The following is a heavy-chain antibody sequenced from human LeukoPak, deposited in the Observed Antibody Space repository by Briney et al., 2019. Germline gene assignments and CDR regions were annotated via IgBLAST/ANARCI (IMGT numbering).Heavy chain of an antibody. CDR1: GGSFSGYY. V-gene: IGHV4-34*01. Sequence: SETLSLTCAVYGGSFSGYYWSWIRQPPGKGLEWIGEINHSGSTNYNPSLKSRVTISVDTPKNQFSLKLSSVTAADTAVYYCAREGYGDYYFDYWGQGTLVTVSS. CDR2: INHSGST. D-gene: IGHD4-17*01. CDR3: AREGYGDYYFDY. J-gene: IGHJ4*02.